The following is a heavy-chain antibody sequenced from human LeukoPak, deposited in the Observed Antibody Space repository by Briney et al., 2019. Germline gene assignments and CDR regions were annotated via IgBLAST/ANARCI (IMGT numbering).Heavy chain of an antibody. J-gene: IGHJ4*02. CDR3: ARAWYYDSSGYYYFDY. Sequence: ASVKVSCKASGYTFTSYAMHWVRQAPGQRLEWMGWINAGNGNTKYSQEFQGRVTITRDTSASTAYMELSSLRSEDMAVYYCARAWYYDSSGYYYFDYWGQGTLVTVSS. CDR1: GYTFTSYA. D-gene: IGHD3-22*01. V-gene: IGHV1-3*03. CDR2: INAGNGNT.